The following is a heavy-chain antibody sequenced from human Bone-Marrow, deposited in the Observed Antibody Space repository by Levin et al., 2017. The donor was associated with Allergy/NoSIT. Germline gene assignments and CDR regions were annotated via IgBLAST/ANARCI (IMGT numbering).Heavy chain of an antibody. J-gene: IGHJ5*02. CDR2: INPNSGGT. CDR3: ARDENPNRIKRRIEGEAYDYVWGRQLHWFDP. Sequence: ASVKVSCKASGYTFTGYYMHWVRQAPGQGLEWMGWINPNSGGTNYAQKFQGRVTMTRDTSISTAYMELSRLRSDDTAVYYCARDENPNRIKRRIEGEAYDYVWGRQLHWFDPWGQGTLVTVSS. CDR1: GYTFTGYY. D-gene: IGHD3-16*01. V-gene: IGHV1-2*02.